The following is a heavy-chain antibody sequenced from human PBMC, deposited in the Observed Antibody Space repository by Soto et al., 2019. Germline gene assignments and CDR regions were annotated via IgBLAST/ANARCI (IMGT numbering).Heavy chain of an antibody. CDR2: IKQDGSEK. D-gene: IGHD1-1*01. V-gene: IGHV3-7*01. Sequence: VGSLRLSCASSGFTFSSYWMSWVRHSPGKGLEWVANIKQDGSEKYYVDSVKGRFTISRDNAKNSLYLQMNSLRAEDTAVYYCARDKKMEITNSYGMDVWGQGTTVTVSS. CDR1: GFTFSSYW. CDR3: ARDKKMEITNSYGMDV. J-gene: IGHJ6*02.